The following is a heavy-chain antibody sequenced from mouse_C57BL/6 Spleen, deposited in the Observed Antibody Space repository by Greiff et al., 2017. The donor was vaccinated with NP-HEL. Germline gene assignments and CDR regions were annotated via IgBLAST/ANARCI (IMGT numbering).Heavy chain of an antibody. CDR3: ARRGGSGYGAMYY. D-gene: IGHD1-1*01. CDR2: IDPSDSYT. CDR1: GYTFTSYW. Sequence: QVQLQQPGAELVRPGTSVKLSCKASGYTFTSYWMHWVKQRPGQGPEWIGVIDPSDSYTNYNQKFKGKAKLTVDTSTSTAYMQLSSLTSEDSAVYYCARRGGSGYGAMYYWGQGTSVTVSS. J-gene: IGHJ4*01. V-gene: IGHV1-59*01.